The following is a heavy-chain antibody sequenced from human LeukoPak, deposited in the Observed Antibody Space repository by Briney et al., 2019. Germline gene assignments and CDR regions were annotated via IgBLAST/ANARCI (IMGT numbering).Heavy chain of an antibody. V-gene: IGHV3-33*08. D-gene: IGHD3-10*01. J-gene: IGHJ4*02. CDR3: AREKALVLSGFDY. CDR1: GFTFSNYG. Sequence: GRSLRLSCVASGFTFSNYGMHWVRQAPGKGLEWVGVIWYDGNNKYYADSVKGRFTISRDNSKNTLYLQLNSLRAEDTAVYYCAREKALVLSGFDYWGQGTLVTVSS. CDR2: IWYDGNNK.